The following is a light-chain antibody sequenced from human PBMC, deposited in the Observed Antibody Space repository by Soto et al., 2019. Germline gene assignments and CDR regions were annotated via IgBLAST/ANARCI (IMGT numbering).Light chain of an antibody. Sequence: DIVMTQSPDSLAVSLGETATINCKSSQSVLYSSHNKNYLAWYQQKPGQPTKLLIYWASTRESGVPDRFSGSGSGTDFTLTISSLQAEDVAVYYCQQYYSTRTFGQGTKVEIK. CDR2: WAS. J-gene: IGKJ1*01. CDR1: QSVLYSSHNKNY. CDR3: QQYYSTRT. V-gene: IGKV4-1*01.